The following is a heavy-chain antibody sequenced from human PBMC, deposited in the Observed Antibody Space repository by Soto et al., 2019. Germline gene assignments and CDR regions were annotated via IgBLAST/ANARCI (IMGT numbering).Heavy chain of an antibody. CDR1: GFSLSTSGVS. CDR2: IYWDDDK. CDR3: AHSPNEMAPLAHFDY. Sequence: SGPTLVNPTQTLTLTCTCSGFSLSTSGVSVDWISQHPVMALEWLSLIYWDDDKRYSPSLKSMLTITNDTFKIQVVLTMTNMDPVYTSTYYCAHSPNEMAPLAHFDYWGQGTLVTVSS. V-gene: IGHV2-5*02. J-gene: IGHJ4*02. D-gene: IGHD1-1*01.